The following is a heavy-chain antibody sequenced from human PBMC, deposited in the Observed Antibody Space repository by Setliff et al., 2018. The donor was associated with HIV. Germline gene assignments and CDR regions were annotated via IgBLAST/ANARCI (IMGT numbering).Heavy chain of an antibody. V-gene: IGHV4-30-4*08. CDR1: GGSISSDDYY. J-gene: IGHJ6*03. Sequence: SETLSLTCTVSGGSISSDDYYWNWIRQPPGKGLEWIGYITYSGSAYYNPSLKSRVTISIDTSKNQFSLKLSSVTAADTAVYYCARGMGTRYNYYMDVWGIGTTVTVSS. D-gene: IGHD1-20*01. CDR3: ARGMGTRYNYYMDV. CDR2: ITYSGSA.